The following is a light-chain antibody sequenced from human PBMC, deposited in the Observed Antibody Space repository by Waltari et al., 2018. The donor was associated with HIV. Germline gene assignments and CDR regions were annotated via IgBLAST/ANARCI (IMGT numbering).Light chain of an antibody. V-gene: IGKV3-15*01. CDR2: DAS. Sequence: EIVMTQSPATLSVSPGERATLFCRASQSIGINLAWYQQKPGQAPRLLIYDASTRATGVPARFRGSGSGTEFTLSISSLQSEDFAVYYCQQYNNWPPLTFGQGTKVEIK. CDR3: QQYNNWPPLT. J-gene: IGKJ1*01. CDR1: QSIGIN.